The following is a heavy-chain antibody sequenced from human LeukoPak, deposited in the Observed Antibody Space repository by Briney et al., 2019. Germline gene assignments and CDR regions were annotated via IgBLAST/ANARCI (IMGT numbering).Heavy chain of an antibody. V-gene: IGHV3-53*01. Sequence: GGSLRLSCAATGFTVSSNYMSWVRQAPGKGLEWVSVIYSGGSTYYADSVKGRFTISRDNSKNTLYLQMNSLRAEDTAVYYCASGSGSYRTPYYYMDVWGTGTTVTVSS. CDR2: IYSGGST. CDR3: ASGSGSYRTPYYYMDV. CDR1: GFTVSSNY. D-gene: IGHD3-10*01. J-gene: IGHJ6*03.